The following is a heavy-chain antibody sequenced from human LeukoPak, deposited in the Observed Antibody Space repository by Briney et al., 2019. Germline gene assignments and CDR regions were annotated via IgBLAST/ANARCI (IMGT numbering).Heavy chain of an antibody. D-gene: IGHD6-13*01. CDR2: ISDSGGST. CDR1: GFTFSRYG. V-gene: IGHV3-23*01. J-gene: IGHJ1*01. Sequence: GGSLRLSCVASGFTFSRYGIHWVRQPPGKGLEWVSIISDSGGSTYYADSVKGRFTISRDNSKNTLYLQMNSLRAEDTAVYYCAKDNSPYSNSWLQFFQHWGQGTLVTVPS. CDR3: AKDNSPYSNSWLQFFQH.